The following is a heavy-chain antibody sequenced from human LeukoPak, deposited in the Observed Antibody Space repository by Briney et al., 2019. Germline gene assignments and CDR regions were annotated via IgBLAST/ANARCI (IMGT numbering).Heavy chain of an antibody. J-gene: IGHJ4*02. CDR3: ARAGLRYFDWLSPSDY. V-gene: IGHV1-2*02. Sequence: ASVKVSCKASGYTFTGCYMHWVRQAPGQGLEWMGWINPNSGGTNYAQKFQGRVTMTRDTSISTAYMELSRLRSDDTAVYYCARAGLRYFDWLSPSDYWGQGTLVTVSP. CDR2: INPNSGGT. CDR1: GYTFTGCY. D-gene: IGHD3-9*01.